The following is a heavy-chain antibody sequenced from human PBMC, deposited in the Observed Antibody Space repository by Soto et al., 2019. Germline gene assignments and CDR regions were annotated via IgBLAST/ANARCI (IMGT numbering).Heavy chain of an antibody. D-gene: IGHD2-15*01. J-gene: IGHJ6*02. CDR3: ARDCDLGYCSGGSCYRNYYYGMDV. V-gene: IGHV1-2*04. CDR1: GYTFTGYY. CDR2: INPNSGGT. Sequence: ASVKVSCKASGYTFTGYYMHWVRQAPGQGLEWMGWINPNSGGTNYAQKFQGWVTMTRDTSISTAYMELSRLRSDDTAVYYCARDCDLGYCSGGSCYRNYYYGMDVWGQGTTVTVSS.